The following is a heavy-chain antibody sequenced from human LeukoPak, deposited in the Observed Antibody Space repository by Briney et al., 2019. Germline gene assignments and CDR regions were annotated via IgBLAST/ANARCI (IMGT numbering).Heavy chain of an antibody. J-gene: IGHJ6*03. V-gene: IGHV1-2*02. CDR3: ARVPWWIQAMDV. Sequence: ASVKVSCKASGYTFTGYYMHWVRQAPGQGLEWMGWINPNSGGTNYAQKFQGRVTMTRDTSISTAYMELSRLRSDDTAVYYCARVPWWIQAMDVWGKGTTVTVSS. CDR1: GYTFTGYY. CDR2: INPNSGGT. D-gene: IGHD5-18*01.